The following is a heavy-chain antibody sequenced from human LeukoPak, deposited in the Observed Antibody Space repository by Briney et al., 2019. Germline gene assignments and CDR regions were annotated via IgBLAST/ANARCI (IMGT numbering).Heavy chain of an antibody. CDR1: GFTFSDYY. Sequence: NPGGSLRLSCAASGFTFSDYYMSWIRQAPGKGLEWVSAISGSGGSTYYADSVKGRFTISRDNSKNTLYLQMNSLRAEDTAVYYCARERWLQSQTFYYFDYWGQGTLVTVSS. D-gene: IGHD5-24*01. CDR3: ARERWLQSQTFYYFDY. J-gene: IGHJ4*02. V-gene: IGHV3-23*01. CDR2: ISGSGGST.